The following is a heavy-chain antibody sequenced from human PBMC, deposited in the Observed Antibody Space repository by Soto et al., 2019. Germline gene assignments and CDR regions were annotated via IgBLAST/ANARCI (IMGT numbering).Heavy chain of an antibody. D-gene: IGHD3-10*01. CDR3: ARGSMVRGVITTIRRTNWFDP. V-gene: IGHV4-34*01. CDR1: GGSFSGYY. CDR2: INHSGST. J-gene: IGHJ5*02. Sequence: PSETLSLTCADYGGSFSGYYWSWIRQPPGKGLEWIGEINHSGSTNYNPSLKSRVTISVDTSKNQFSLKLSSVTAADTAVYYCARGSMVRGVITTIRRTNWFDPSGQRTSVTVSA.